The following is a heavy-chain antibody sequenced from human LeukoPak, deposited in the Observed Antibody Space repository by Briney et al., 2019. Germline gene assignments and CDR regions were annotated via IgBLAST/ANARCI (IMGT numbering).Heavy chain of an antibody. Sequence: PGGSLRLSCAASGFTFSNYWIHWVRQAPGKGLVWVSHINSDGSSTTYADSVKGRFTISRDNAKNTLYLQMSSLRAEDTAVYYCARGGFYDSGSYDYWGQGTLVTVSS. V-gene: IGHV3-74*03. CDR3: ARGGFYDSGSYDY. CDR2: INSDGSST. D-gene: IGHD3-10*01. J-gene: IGHJ4*02. CDR1: GFTFSNYW.